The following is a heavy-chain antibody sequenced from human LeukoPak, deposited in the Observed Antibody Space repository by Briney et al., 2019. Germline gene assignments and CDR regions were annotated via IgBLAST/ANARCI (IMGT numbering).Heavy chain of an antibody. D-gene: IGHD1-26*01. J-gene: IGHJ4*02. CDR1: GFTFSSYW. Sequence: PRGSLRLSCAASGFTFSSYWMHWVRHAPGKGLVWVSLISSDGTITSYADSVKGRFTISRDNAKDSLYLQMSNLRAEDTAVYYCARDFSGSYYDLDYGGQGPLVTVS. CDR3: ARDFSGSYYDLDY. V-gene: IGHV3-74*01. CDR2: ISSDGTIT.